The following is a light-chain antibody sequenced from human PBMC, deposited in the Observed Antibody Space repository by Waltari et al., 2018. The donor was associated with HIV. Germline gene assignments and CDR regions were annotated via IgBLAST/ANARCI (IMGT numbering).Light chain of an antibody. CDR1: SSNVGAMY. CDR3: ATWDNRLTTVL. V-gene: IGLV1-51*01. CDR2: DDD. Sequence: QSVLTQPPSVSAAPGQKVTISCSGGSSNVGAMYVSWSQQLPGAAPKLLIFDDDQRPSGIPDRFSGSKSGTSATLGITGLQTGDEADYYCATWDNRLTTVLFGGGTKLTVL. J-gene: IGLJ2*01.